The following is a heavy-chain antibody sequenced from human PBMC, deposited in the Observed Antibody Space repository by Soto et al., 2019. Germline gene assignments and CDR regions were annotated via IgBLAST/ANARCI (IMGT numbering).Heavy chain of an antibody. D-gene: IGHD2-2*01. CDR3: ARARLDTPALEY. Sequence: QVQLVESGGGVVQPGRSLRLSCAASGFSFRSYAMHWVRQAPGKGLEWVAVMSYGGSDKDYAYSVKARFTISRDNSKNTLYLQMSSLRAEDTAVYYCARARLDTPALEYWGQGTLVTVSS. V-gene: IGHV3-30-3*01. J-gene: IGHJ4*02. CDR1: GFSFRSYA. CDR2: MSYGGSDK.